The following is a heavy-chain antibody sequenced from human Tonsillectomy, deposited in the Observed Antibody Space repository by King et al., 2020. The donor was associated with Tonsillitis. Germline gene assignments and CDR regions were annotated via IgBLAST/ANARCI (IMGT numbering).Heavy chain of an antibody. D-gene: IGHD3-10*01. Sequence: VQLVESGAEVKKPGASVKVSCKASGYTFTSYGINWVRQAPGQGLEWMGWISTYNGNTNYAQKLQGRVTMTTDTSTSTAYMELRSLRSDDTAVCYCARTVRHYYYYYGMDVWGQGTTVTVSS. CDR3: ARTVRHYYYYYGMDV. J-gene: IGHJ6*02. CDR1: GYTFTSYG. CDR2: ISTYNGNT. V-gene: IGHV1-18*04.